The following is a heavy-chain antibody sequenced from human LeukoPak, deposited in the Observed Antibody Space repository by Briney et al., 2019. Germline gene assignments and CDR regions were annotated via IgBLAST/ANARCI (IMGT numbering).Heavy chain of an antibody. CDR1: GGSISSYY. D-gene: IGHD3-3*01. CDR3: ASVGSKRSYYDFWSGYSPFDY. V-gene: IGHV4-38-2*02. CDR2: IYHSGST. Sequence: PSETLSLTCTVSGGSISSYYWSWIRQPPGKGLEWIGSIYHSGSTYYNPSLKSRVTISVDTSKNQFSLKLSSVTAADTAVYYCASVGSKRSYYDFWSGYSPFDYWGQGTLVTVSS. J-gene: IGHJ4*02.